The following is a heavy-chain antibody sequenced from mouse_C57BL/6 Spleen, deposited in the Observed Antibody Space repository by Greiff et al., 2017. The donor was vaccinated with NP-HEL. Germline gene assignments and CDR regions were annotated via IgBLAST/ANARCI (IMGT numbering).Heavy chain of an antibody. J-gene: IGHJ2*01. CDR2: IYPGGGYT. CDR1: GYTFTNYW. D-gene: IGHD2-4*01. CDR3: ARSDYDYDGRFDY. Sequence: QVQLQQSGAELVRPGTSVKMSCTASGYTFTNYWIGWAKQRPGHGLEWIGDIYPGGGYTNYNEKFKGKATLTADKSSSTAYMQFSSLTSEDSAIYYCARSDYDYDGRFDYWGQGTTLTVAS. V-gene: IGHV1-63*01.